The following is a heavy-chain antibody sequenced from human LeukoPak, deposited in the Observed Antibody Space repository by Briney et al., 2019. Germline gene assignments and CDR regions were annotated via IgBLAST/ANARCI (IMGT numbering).Heavy chain of an antibody. CDR3: ARDRTRGCSSTSCSPYFDY. CDR1: GGTFSIYA. Sequence: ASVTVSCKGSGGTFSIYAISWVRQAPGQGLEWMGRIIPILGIANYAQKFQGRVTITADKSTSTAYMELSSLRSEDTAVYYCARDRTRGCSSTSCSPYFDYWGQGTLVTVSS. V-gene: IGHV1-69*04. CDR2: IIPILGIA. D-gene: IGHD2-2*01. J-gene: IGHJ4*02.